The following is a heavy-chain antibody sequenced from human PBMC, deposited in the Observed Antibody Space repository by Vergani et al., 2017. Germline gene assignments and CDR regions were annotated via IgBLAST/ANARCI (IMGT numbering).Heavy chain of an antibody. CDR3: ARRYDDYGGNLAGREVEDDWYFDL. Sequence: QLQLQESGPGLVKPSETLSLTCTVSGGSISSSSYYWGWIRQPPGKGLEWIGSIYYSGSTYYNPSLKSRVTISVDTSKNQFSLKLSSVTAADTAVYYCARRYDDYGGNLAGREVEDDWYFDLWGRGTLVTVSS. CDR1: GGSISSSSYY. D-gene: IGHD4-23*01. J-gene: IGHJ2*01. CDR2: IYYSGST. V-gene: IGHV4-39*07.